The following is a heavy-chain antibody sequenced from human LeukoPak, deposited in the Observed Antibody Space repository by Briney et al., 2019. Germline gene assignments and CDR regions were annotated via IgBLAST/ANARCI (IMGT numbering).Heavy chain of an antibody. D-gene: IGHD5-24*01. CDR3: ARAAHRSRWGFDY. CDR2: IYPGDSDT. J-gene: IGHJ4*02. CDR1: GSSFSSYW. Sequence: GESLKISCEASGSSFSSYWIAWVRQMPGKGLEWMGIIYPGDSDTRYSPSFQGQVTITADKSINTAYLQWSSLKASDTAMYYCARAAHRSRWGFDYWGQGTLVTVSS. V-gene: IGHV5-51*01.